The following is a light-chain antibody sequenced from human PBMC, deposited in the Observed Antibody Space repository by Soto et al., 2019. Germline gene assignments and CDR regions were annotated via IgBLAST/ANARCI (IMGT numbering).Light chain of an antibody. V-gene: IGKV3-20*01. CDR3: QQYGSSPRT. Sequence: EIVLSQSPGTLSLSPGERATLSCRASQSVSSSCLAWYQQKPGQAPRLLIYGASSRATGIPDRFSGSGSGTDFTLTISRLEPEDFAVYYCQQYGSSPRTFGGGTKV. CDR2: GAS. J-gene: IGKJ4*01. CDR1: QSVSSSC.